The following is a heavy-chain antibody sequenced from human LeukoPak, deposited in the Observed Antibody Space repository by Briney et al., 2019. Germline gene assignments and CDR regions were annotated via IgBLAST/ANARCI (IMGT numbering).Heavy chain of an antibody. CDR2: IYYSGST. CDR3: ARHPYRNYFDY. V-gene: IGHV4-39*01. D-gene: IGHD2-2*01. CDR1: GFTFSGYA. J-gene: IGHJ4*02. Sequence: PGGSLRLSCAASGFTFSGYAMTWVRQPPGKGLEWIGSIYYSGSTYYNPSLKSRVTISVDTSKNQFSLKLSSVTAADTAVYYCARHPYRNYFDYWGQGTLVTVSS.